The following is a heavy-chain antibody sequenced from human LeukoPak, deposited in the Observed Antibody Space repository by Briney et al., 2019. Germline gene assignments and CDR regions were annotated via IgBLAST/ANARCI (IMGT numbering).Heavy chain of an antibody. CDR1: GFTFSSYE. V-gene: IGHV3-48*03. CDR2: ISSPGTTI. D-gene: IGHD1-1*01. CDR3: ASLYNYRGDYFDY. J-gene: IGHJ4*02. Sequence: GGSLRLSCAASGFTFSSYEMNWVRQAPGKGLEWVSYISSPGTTIYYADSVKGRFTISRDNAKNSLYLQMNSLRAEDTAVYYCASLYNYRGDYFDYWGQGTLVTVSS.